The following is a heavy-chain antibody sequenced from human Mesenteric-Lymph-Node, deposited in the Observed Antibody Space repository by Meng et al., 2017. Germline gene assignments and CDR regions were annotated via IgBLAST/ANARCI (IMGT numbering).Heavy chain of an antibody. Sequence: QVQLLRCGVEVKKPWSAWKAAVKTSGNSFSTKTFSWVRQAPGQGLEWMGGLIAVFDKTKAAPRFQDRVTFTADESTSTAYMELSSLTFDDTAVYFCARGRRNEPLFDYWGQGTLVTVSS. CDR2: LIAVFDKT. V-gene: IGHV1-69*12. CDR1: GNSFSTKT. D-gene: IGHD1-14*01. CDR3: ARGRRNEPLFDY. J-gene: IGHJ4*02.